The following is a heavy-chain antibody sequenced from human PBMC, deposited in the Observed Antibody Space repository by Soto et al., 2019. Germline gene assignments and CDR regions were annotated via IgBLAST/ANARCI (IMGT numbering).Heavy chain of an antibody. V-gene: IGHV3-23*01. J-gene: IGHJ4*02. CDR2: ISGSGGST. Sequence: EVQLLESGGGLVQPGGSLRLSCAASGFTLISYAMTWVRQAPGKGLEWVSTISGSGGSTYYADSGKGRFTISRDNSKNTLDLQMNSLRAEDTAVYYCAKAKYYYGSGSYQYYFDYWGQGTLVTVSS. CDR3: AKAKYYYGSGSYQYYFDY. D-gene: IGHD3-10*01. CDR1: GFTLISYA.